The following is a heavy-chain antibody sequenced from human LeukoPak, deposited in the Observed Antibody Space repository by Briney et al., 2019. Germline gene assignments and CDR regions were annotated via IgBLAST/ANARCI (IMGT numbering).Heavy chain of an antibody. V-gene: IGHV3-74*01. J-gene: IGHJ4*02. D-gene: IGHD6-19*01. CDR2: INSDGGST. CDR3: VRDLGIAVAPGY. Sequence: QPGGSLRLSCAASGFTFSRNWMHWVRQAPGKGLVWVSRINSDGGSTNYADSVKGRFTISRDNAKNTLHLQMNSLRAEDTAVYYCVRDLGIAVAPGYWGQGTLVTVSS. CDR1: GFTFSRNW.